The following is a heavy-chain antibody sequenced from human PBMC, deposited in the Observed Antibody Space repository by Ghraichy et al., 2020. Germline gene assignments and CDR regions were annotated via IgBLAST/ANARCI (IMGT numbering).Heavy chain of an antibody. D-gene: IGHD1-26*01. CDR3: ANGGNEWELPGRDYYYYYGMDV. V-gene: IGHV3-30*18. J-gene: IGHJ6*02. CDR1: GFTFSSYG. CDR2: ISYDGSNK. Sequence: GGSLRLSCAASGFTFSSYGMHWVRQAPGKGLEWVAVISYDGSNKYYADSVKGRFTISRDNSKNTLYLQMNSLRAEDTAVYYCANGGNEWELPGRDYYYYYGMDVWGQGTTVTVSS.